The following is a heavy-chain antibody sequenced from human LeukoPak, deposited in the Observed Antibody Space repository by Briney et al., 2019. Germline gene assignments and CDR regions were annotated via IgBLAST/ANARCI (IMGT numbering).Heavy chain of an antibody. D-gene: IGHD6-6*01. CDR2: INPNSGGT. J-gene: IGHJ4*02. V-gene: IGHV1-2*02. CDR1: GYTFTGYY. Sequence: ASVKVSCKASGYTFTGYYMHWVRQAPGQGLEWMGWINPNSGGTNYAQKFQGRVTMTRDTSISTAYMELSRLRSDDTAVYYCATRIAARRGYFDYWGQGTLVTVSS. CDR3: ATRIAARRGYFDY.